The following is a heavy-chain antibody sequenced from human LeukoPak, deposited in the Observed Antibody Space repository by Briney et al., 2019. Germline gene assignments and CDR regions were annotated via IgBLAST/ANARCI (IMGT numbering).Heavy chain of an antibody. Sequence: SETLSLTCTVSGGSISSYYWSWIRQPPGKGLEWIGYIYYSGSTNYNPSLKSRVSISVDTSKNQFSLKLSSVTAADTAVYYCARAGACSSTSCYNKGWFDPWGQGTLVTVSS. CDR2: IYYSGST. J-gene: IGHJ5*02. CDR1: GGSISSYY. V-gene: IGHV4-59*12. CDR3: ARAGACSSTSCYNKGWFDP. D-gene: IGHD2-2*02.